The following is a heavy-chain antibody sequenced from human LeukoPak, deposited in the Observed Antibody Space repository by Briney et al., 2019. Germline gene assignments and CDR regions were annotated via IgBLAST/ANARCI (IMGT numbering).Heavy chain of an antibody. CDR1: GYNFNTYW. V-gene: IGHV5-51*01. CDR3: AREVLTGTLTHPSDY. Sequence: GESLKISCKGSGYNFNTYWIGWVRQMPGKGLEWMGIIYPGDSDTRYSPSFQGQVTLSADKSISTACLQWSSLKASDTAIYYCAREVLTGTLTHPSDYWGQGTLVAVSS. D-gene: IGHD1-20*01. CDR2: IYPGDSDT. J-gene: IGHJ4*02.